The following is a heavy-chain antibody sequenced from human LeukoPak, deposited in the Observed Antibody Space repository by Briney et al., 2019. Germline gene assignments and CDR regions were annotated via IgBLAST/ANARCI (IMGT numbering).Heavy chain of an antibody. Sequence: GGSLRLSCAASGFTFSSYSMNWVRQAPGKGLEWVSSISSSSSYIYYADSVKGRFTISRDNAKNSLYLQMNSLRAEDTAVYYCARDKVEWGLPLDYWGQGALVTVSS. D-gene: IGHD1-26*01. J-gene: IGHJ4*02. CDR3: ARDKVEWGLPLDY. V-gene: IGHV3-21*01. CDR1: GFTFSSYS. CDR2: ISSSSSYI.